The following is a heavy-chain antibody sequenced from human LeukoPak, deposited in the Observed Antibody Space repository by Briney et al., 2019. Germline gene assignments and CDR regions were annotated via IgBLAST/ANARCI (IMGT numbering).Heavy chain of an antibody. Sequence: GGSLRLSCAASGFTFSNYAMSWVRQAPGKGLEWVSAVSGRDGSTYYADSVKGRFTISRDNSKNTLYLQMNSLRAEDAAVYYCAKWGDYDILTGYYDSDYWGQGTLVTVSS. CDR2: VSGRDGST. CDR3: AKWGDYDILTGYYDSDY. V-gene: IGHV3-23*01. J-gene: IGHJ4*02. CDR1: GFTFSNYA. D-gene: IGHD3-9*01.